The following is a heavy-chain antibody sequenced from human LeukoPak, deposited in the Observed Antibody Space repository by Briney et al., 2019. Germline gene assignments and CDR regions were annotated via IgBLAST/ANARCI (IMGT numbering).Heavy chain of an antibody. Sequence: PGGSLRLSCVASGFTFSTYAMHWVRQAPGKGLEWVAGLLYDGSDKYYADSVKDRFTISRDNSKKTFYLQMNNLRPGDTAVYYCARGAEFYGSGSYFGYWGQGSLVTVSS. J-gene: IGHJ4*02. D-gene: IGHD3-10*01. CDR2: LLYDGSDK. V-gene: IGHV3-30*04. CDR1: GFTFSTYA. CDR3: ARGAEFYGSGSYFGY.